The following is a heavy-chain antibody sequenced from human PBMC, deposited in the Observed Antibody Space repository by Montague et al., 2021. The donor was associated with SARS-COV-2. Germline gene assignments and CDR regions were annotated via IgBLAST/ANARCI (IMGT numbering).Heavy chain of an antibody. D-gene: IGHD6-13*01. CDR1: GFIFTTCA. CDR2: ISDSGTSR. V-gene: IGHV3-23*01. Sequence: SLRLSCPASGFIFTTCAMDWVRQAPGKGLEWVSAISDSGTSRYYADSVKGRFTISRDNSKNTLYLQMNSLRVEDTAVYYCARDPGGGSWHSFLHWGQGTLVTVSS. J-gene: IGHJ1*01. CDR3: ARDPGGGSWHSFLH.